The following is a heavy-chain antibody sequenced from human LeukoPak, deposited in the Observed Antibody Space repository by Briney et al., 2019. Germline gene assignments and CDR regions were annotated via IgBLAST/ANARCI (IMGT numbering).Heavy chain of an antibody. V-gene: IGHV4-30-2*01. J-gene: IGHJ3*02. CDR1: GGSISSGGYY. CDR3: ARGGRDDAFDI. CDR2: IYHSGST. Sequence: SQTLSLTCTVSGGSISSGGYYWSWIRQPPGKGLEWIGYIYHSGSTYYNPSLKSRVTISVDRSKNQFSLKLSSVTAADTAVYYCARGGRDDAFDIWGQGTMVTVSS.